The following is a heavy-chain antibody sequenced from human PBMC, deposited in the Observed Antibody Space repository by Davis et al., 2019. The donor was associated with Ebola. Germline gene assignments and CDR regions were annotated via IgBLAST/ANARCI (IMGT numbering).Heavy chain of an antibody. CDR1: GGSISSYN. CDR2: ISYTGNT. D-gene: IGHD5-12*01. CDR3: ARVRSDYDWGYFDH. J-gene: IGHJ4*02. Sequence: PSETLSLTCTVSGGSISSYNWSWIRQPPGKGLEWIGDISYTGNTNYNPSLKSRVTKSVDTSKNQISLKVKSVTAADTAVYYCARVRSDYDWGYFDHWGQGTLVTVSS. V-gene: IGHV4-59*12.